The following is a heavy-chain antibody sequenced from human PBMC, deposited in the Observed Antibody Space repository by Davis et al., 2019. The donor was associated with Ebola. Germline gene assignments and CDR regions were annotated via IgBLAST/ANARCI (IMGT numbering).Heavy chain of an antibody. CDR1: GFIFGTYT. Sequence: GGSLRLSCAASGFIFGTYTMYWVRQAPGKGLEFVSGISSNGRSTSYADSVKGRFTISRDNSKNTLYLQMNSLRAEDTAVYYCAKVVRYFDWLLPHYYYGMDVWGQGTTVTVSS. CDR2: ISSNGRST. D-gene: IGHD3-9*01. V-gene: IGHV3-64*04. CDR3: AKVVRYFDWLLPHYYYGMDV. J-gene: IGHJ6*02.